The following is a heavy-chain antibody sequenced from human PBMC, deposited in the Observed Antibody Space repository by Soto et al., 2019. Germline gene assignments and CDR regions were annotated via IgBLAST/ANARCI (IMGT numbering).Heavy chain of an antibody. CDR2: INPSGGST. J-gene: IGHJ3*02. V-gene: IGHV1-46*01. CDR1: GYTFTSYY. Sequence: ASVKVSCKASGYTFTSYYMHWVRQAPGQGLEWMGIINPSGGSTSYAQKFQGRVTMTRDTSTSTVYMELSSLRSEDTAVYYCARDLTLSIAARRTKDAFDIWGQGTMVTVSS. D-gene: IGHD6-13*01. CDR3: ARDLTLSIAARRTKDAFDI.